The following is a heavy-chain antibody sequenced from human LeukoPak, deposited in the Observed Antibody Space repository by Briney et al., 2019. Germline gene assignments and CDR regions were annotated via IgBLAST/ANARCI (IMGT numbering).Heavy chain of an antibody. V-gene: IGHV3-7*01. J-gene: IGHJ4*02. Sequence: GGSLRLSCAVSGITFSDYWMTWVRQAPGNGLEWVANINQNGGENYYVDSVKGRFTISRDNTKNSVYLQLNSLRAEDTAVYYCATGRSCTTCYLPDYWGQGTLVTVSS. CDR3: ATGRSCTTCYLPDY. CDR2: INQNGGEN. CDR1: GITFSDYW. D-gene: IGHD2-2*01.